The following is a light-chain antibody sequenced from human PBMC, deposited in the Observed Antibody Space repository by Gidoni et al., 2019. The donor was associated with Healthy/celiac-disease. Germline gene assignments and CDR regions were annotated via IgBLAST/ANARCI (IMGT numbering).Light chain of an antibody. CDR1: SSNIGSNT. J-gene: IGLJ1*01. CDR3: AAWDDSLNGYYV. Sequence: QSVLTQPPSASGTPGQRVTISCSGSSSNIGSNTVNWYQQLPGTGPKLLIYSNNQRPSGVPARFSGSKSGTSASLAISGLQSEDEADYYCAAWDDSLNGYYVFGTGTKVTVL. V-gene: IGLV1-44*01. CDR2: SNN.